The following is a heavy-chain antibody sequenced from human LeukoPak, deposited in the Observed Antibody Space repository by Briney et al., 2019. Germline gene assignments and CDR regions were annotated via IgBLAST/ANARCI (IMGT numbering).Heavy chain of an antibody. V-gene: IGHV3-20*04. Sequence: GGSLRLSCAVSGFTLDHYGMSWVRQAPGKGLEWVSSISWNGGITGYGDSVKGRFTISRDSAKNSLYLQMNSLRAEDTAVYYCARGAYCSGGSCYGYWGQGTLVTASS. D-gene: IGHD2-15*01. CDR3: ARGAYCSGGSCYGY. CDR2: ISWNGGIT. CDR1: GFTLDHYG. J-gene: IGHJ4*02.